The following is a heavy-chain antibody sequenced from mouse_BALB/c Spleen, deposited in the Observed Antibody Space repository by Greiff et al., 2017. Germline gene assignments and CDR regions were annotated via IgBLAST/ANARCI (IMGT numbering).Heavy chain of an antibody. CDR2: IDPFNGGT. CDR3: ARRGSRERMDY. V-gene: IGHV1S135*01. Sequence: VQLQQSGPELMKPGASVKISCKASGYSFTSYYMHWVKQSHGKSLEWIGYIDPFNGGTSYNQKFKGKATLTVDKSSSTAYMHLSSLTSEDSAVYYCARRGSRERMDYWGQGTSVTVSS. CDR1: GYSFTSYY. D-gene: IGHD1-1*01. J-gene: IGHJ4*01.